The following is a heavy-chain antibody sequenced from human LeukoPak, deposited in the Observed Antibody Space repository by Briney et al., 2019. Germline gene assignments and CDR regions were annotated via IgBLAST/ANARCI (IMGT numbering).Heavy chain of an antibody. V-gene: IGHV1-18*01. J-gene: IGHJ5*02. CDR3: AKDWHILTGRNCFDP. CDR2: VTSYNGDT. Sequence: ASVKVSCKASGYTFNNYGISWVRQAPGQGLEWMGWVTSYNGDTNYAQKFQGRVTMSTDTSTSTAYMELRSLTFDDTAIYYCAKDWHILTGRNCFDPWGQGTLVTVSS. D-gene: IGHD3-9*01. CDR1: GYTFNNYG.